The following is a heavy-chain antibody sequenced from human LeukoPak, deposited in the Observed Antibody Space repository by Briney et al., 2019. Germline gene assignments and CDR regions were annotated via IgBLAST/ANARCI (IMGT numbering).Heavy chain of an antibody. CDR3: ARDRSTRSGWYADFDY. J-gene: IGHJ4*02. V-gene: IGHV3-48*01. D-gene: IGHD6-19*01. CDR1: GFTFNTYT. CDR2: ITTSRTT. Sequence: PGGSLRLSCAASGFTFNTYTMNWVRQAPGKGLEWISYITTSRTTYYADSVKGRFIISRDNAKNSLYLQMNSLRAEDTAVYYCARDRSTRSGWYADFDYWGQGTLVTVSS.